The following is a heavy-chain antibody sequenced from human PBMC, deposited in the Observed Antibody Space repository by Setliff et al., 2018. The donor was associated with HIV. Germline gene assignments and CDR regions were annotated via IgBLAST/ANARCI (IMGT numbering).Heavy chain of an antibody. CDR2: INHSGST. D-gene: IGHD6-19*01. CDR3: ARPTAGGRGSGWYPYYYYMDV. CDR1: GGSFSSYY. Sequence: SETLSLTCAVYGGSFSSYYWSWIRQPPGKGLEWIGEINHSGSTNYNPSLKSRVTISVDTSKNQFSLKLRSVTAADRAVYYCARPTAGGRGSGWYPYYYYMDVWGKGTTVTVSS. V-gene: IGHV4-34*01. J-gene: IGHJ6*03.